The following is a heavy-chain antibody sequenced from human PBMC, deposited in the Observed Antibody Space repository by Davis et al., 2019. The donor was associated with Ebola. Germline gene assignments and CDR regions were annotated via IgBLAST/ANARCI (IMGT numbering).Heavy chain of an antibody. V-gene: IGHV3-23*01. J-gene: IGHJ4*02. CDR2: ISGSGDST. Sequence: GRSLRLSCAASGFTFTTYAMSWVRRAPGRGLEWVSTISGSGDSTYSADSVQGRFTISRDNSKNTLFLQMNDLRAEDTAVYLCASQYSSGWHYFDYWGQGTLVTVST. D-gene: IGHD6-19*01. CDR3: ASQYSSGWHYFDY. CDR1: GFTFTTYA.